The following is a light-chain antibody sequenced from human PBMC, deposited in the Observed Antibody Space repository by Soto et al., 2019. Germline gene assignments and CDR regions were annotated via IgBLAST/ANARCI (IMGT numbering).Light chain of an antibody. CDR2: GAS. CDR1: QSVSSSY. V-gene: IGKV3-20*01. J-gene: IGKJ1*01. CDR3: QQYGSSPRT. Sequence: EIVLTQSPVTLSLSPGEIATLSCSASQSVSSSYLAWYQQKPGQAPRLLIYGASSRATGIPDRFSGSGSGTDFTLTISRLEPEDFAVYYCQQYGSSPRTCGQGTKGDIK.